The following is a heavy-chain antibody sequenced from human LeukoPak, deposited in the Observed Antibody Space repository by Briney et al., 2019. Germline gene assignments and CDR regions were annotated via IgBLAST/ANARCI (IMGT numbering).Heavy chain of an antibody. CDR2: ISPSGSTI. V-gene: IGHV3-48*03. D-gene: IGHD3-9*01. CDR3: ARADCSASTCYLRRSWFDP. J-gene: IGHJ5*02. Sequence: GGSLRLSCATSGFTFSSYEMNWVRQAPGKGLEWVSYISPSGSTIYYTDSVKGRFTISRDNADNSLYLQMNSLRAEDTAVYYCARADCSASTCYLRRSWFDPWGQGTLVTVSS. CDR1: GFTFSSYE.